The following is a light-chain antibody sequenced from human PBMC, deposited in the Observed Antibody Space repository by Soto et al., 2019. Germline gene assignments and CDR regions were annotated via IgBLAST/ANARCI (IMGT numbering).Light chain of an antibody. CDR3: QQYNNWPRT. V-gene: IGKV3-15*01. Sequence: EIVMPQSPATLSVSQGERATLSCRASQSVSSNLAWYQQKPGKAPRLLIYGASTRATGIAARLSGSGSGTEFTLTISSLQSEDFAVYYGQQYNNWPRTFGQGTKVEIK. J-gene: IGKJ1*01. CDR2: GAS. CDR1: QSVSSN.